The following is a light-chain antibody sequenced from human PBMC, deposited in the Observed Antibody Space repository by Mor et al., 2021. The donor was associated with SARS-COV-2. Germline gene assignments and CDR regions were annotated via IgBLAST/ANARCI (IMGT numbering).Light chain of an antibody. V-gene: IGKV1-5*03. CDR2: EAS. Sequence: AWYQQKPGNAPKLLISEASTLADGVPARFSSSGYGTEFTLTITGLQADDFATYFCQQHEAYPLTFGGG. CDR3: QQHEAYPLT. J-gene: IGKJ4*01.